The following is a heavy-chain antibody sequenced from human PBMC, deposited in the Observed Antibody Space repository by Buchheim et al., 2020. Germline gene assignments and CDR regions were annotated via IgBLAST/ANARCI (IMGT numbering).Heavy chain of an antibody. V-gene: IGHV3-48*03. J-gene: IGHJ6*02. Sequence: EVQLVESGGGLVQPGGSLRLSCAASGFTFSSYEMNWVRQAPGKGLEWVSYISSSGSTIYYADSVKGRFTISSDNAKTSLYLQMNSLRAEDTAVYYCAREGYDFWSGSNYYYYGMDVWGQGTT. CDR2: ISSSGSTI. CDR1: GFTFSSYE. D-gene: IGHD3-3*01. CDR3: AREGYDFWSGSNYYYYGMDV.